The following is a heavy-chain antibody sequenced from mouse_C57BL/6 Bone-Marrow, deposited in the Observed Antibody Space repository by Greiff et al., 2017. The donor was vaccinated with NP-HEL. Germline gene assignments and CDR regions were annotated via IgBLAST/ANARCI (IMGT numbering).Heavy chain of an antibody. CDR2: ISSGGSYT. D-gene: IGHD1-1*01. CDR3: ARHYGSSYRFAY. CDR1: GFTFSSYG. Sequence: EVKVVESGGDLVKPGGSLKLSCAASGFTFSSYGMSWVRQTPDKRLEWVATISSGGSYTYYPDSVKGRFTISRDNAKNTLYLQMSSLKSEDTAMYYCARHYGSSYRFAYWGQGTLVTVSA. V-gene: IGHV5-6*01. J-gene: IGHJ3*01.